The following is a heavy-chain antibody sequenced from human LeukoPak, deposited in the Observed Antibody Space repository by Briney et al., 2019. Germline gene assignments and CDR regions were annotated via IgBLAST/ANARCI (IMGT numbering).Heavy chain of an antibody. CDR2: IYHSGST. CDR3: ARARTAGGDVLRYFDWVPHFDY. V-gene: IGHV4-30-2*01. J-gene: IGHJ4*02. D-gene: IGHD3-9*01. CDR1: GGSISSGGYS. Sequence: SETLSLTCAVSGGSISSGGYSWSWIRQPPGKGLEWIGYIYHSGSTYYNPSLKSRVTISVDRSKNQFSLKLSSVTAADTAVYYCARARTAGGDVLRYFDWVPHFDYWGQGTLVTVSS.